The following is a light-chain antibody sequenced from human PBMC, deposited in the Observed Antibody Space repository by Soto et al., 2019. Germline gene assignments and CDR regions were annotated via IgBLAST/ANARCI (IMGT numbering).Light chain of an antibody. Sequence: EIVLTQSPGTLSLSPGERATLSCRASQSVSSSYLAWYQQKPGQAPRLLIYGASTRATGIPARFSGSGSGTEFTLTISSLQSEDSAVYYCQQYNKWPRTFGQGTNVDIK. J-gene: IGKJ1*01. V-gene: IGKV3-15*01. CDR2: GAS. CDR1: QSVSSSY. CDR3: QQYNKWPRT.